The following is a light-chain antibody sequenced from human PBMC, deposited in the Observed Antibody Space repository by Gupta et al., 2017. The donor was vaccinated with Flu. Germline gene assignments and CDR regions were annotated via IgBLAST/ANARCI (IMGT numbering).Light chain of an antibody. CDR2: ESS. Sequence: TLGKPASISCRSSQSRIDSDGNTYLSWLQQRPGQSPRLLIYESSKRGTGVPDRFSGSGAGTDFTLIISRVEAEDAGVYYCRQSEQIPRTFGQGTKVEIK. J-gene: IGKJ1*01. CDR3: RQSEQIPRT. V-gene: IGKV2-24*01. CDR1: QSRIDSDGNTY.